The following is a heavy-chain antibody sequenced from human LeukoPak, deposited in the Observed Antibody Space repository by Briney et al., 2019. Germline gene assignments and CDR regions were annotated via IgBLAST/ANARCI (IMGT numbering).Heavy chain of an antibody. CDR2: SNPNSGGT. D-gene: IGHD1-14*01. J-gene: IGHJ4*02. CDR3: ARLGMKYPEETAIEPVVAGY. V-gene: IGHV1-2*02. CDR1: GYTFTGYF. Sequence: GASVKVSCKASGYTFTGYFMHWVRQAPGQGLEWMGWSNPNSGGTNYAQKFQGRVTMTRDTSISTAYMELSGLRYDDTAIYYCARLGMKYPEETAIEPVVAGYWGQGTQATVSS.